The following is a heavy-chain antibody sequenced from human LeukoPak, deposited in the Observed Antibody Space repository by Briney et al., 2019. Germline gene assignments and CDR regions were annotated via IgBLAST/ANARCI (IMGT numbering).Heavy chain of an antibody. J-gene: IGHJ4*02. CDR2: ISSGSTYI. V-gene: IGHV3-21*01. CDR3: ARNWALGYTYAYGY. D-gene: IGHD5-18*01. Sequence: GGSLRLSCAASGFTFSSYGMNWVRQAPGKGLEWVSSISSGSTYIYYADSVKGRFTISRDNGKNSLYLQMNRLRAEDTGIYYCARNWALGYTYAYGYWGQGTLVTVSS. CDR1: GFTFSSYG.